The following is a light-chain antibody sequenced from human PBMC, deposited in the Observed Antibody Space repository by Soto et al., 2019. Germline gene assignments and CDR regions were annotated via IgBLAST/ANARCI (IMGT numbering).Light chain of an antibody. V-gene: IGKV1-9*01. CDR3: QQLDSDPPWT. CDR2: LAS. J-gene: IGKJ1*01. CDR1: QDISTY. Sequence: IQLTQSPSSLSASIGDRVTITCRASQDISTYLAWYQQQPGRAPKLLIYLASTLESGVPSRFSGSGSGIDFTLTISSLQPDDFATYYCQQLDSDPPWTFGQGTRLEIK.